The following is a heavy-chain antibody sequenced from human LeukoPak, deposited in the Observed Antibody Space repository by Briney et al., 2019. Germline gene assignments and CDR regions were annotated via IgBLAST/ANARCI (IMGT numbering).Heavy chain of an antibody. CDR3: AGHLSDSGGSWFDP. Sequence: SETLSLTCTDSGGSISSSAYYWGWIRQPPGKGLEWIGSSYYTGSIYYTPSLKSRATILIDMSKNQLSLKLSSVTAADTAVYYCAGHLSDSGGSWFDPWGQGTLVTVSS. CDR1: GGSISSSAYY. V-gene: IGHV4-39*01. CDR2: SYYTGSI. D-gene: IGHD2-15*01. J-gene: IGHJ5*02.